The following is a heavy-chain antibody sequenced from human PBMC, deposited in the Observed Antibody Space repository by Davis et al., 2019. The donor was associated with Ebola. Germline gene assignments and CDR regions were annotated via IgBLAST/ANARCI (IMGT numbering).Heavy chain of an antibody. CDR2: ISYDGNIE. CDR3: ARRRYYYDSSGLIEDDAFDI. Sequence: GESLKISCAASGFTFSNFAMHWVRQAPGKGLEWVTIISYDGNIEDYADSVKGRFTISRDNSKNTLFLQMNSLRAEDTAVYYCARRRYYYDSSGLIEDDAFDIWGQGTMVTVS. CDR1: GFTFSNFA. J-gene: IGHJ3*02. D-gene: IGHD3-22*01. V-gene: IGHV3-30*04.